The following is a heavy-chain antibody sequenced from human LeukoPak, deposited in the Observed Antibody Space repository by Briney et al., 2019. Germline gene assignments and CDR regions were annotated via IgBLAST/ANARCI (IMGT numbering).Heavy chain of an antibody. D-gene: IGHD6-19*01. J-gene: IGHJ4*02. CDR1: GFSFSVYI. Sequence: GGSLRLSCVASGFSFSVYIMHWVRQAPGKGLEYVSAIRSDGSSTFYPNSVKGRFTISRDNSKSTLYLQMGRLRAEDTAVYYCTRRYGGHSGWAGYHDSWGQGTLVTVSS. CDR3: TRRYGGHSGWAGYHDS. CDR2: IRSDGSST. V-gene: IGHV3-64*01.